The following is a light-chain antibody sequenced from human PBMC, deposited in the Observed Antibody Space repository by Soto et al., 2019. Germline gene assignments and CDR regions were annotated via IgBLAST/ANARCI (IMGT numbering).Light chain of an antibody. CDR1: QTISSW. Sequence: HFTPSPFPLSESVGARSAITFRPSQTISSWLAWYQQKPGKAPKLLIYKASTLKSGVPSRFSGSGSGTEFTLTISSLQPDDFATYYCQHYNSYSEAFGQGTKVDIK. J-gene: IGKJ1*01. V-gene: IGKV1-5*03. CDR2: KAS. CDR3: QHYNSYSEA.